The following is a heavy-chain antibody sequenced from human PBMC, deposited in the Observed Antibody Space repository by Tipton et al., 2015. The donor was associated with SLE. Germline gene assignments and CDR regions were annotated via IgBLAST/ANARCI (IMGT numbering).Heavy chain of an antibody. CDR2: IYHSGTT. CDR3: AGLFGGSRAGDV. CDR1: GGSISSDSYY. J-gene: IGHJ2*01. V-gene: IGHV4-39*07. Sequence: TLSLTCTVSGGSISSDSYYWGWIRQPPGKGLEWIGYIYHSGTTYYNPSLKSRVTISVDTSKNQVSLKLSSVTAADTAVYYCAGLFGGSRAGDVWGRGILVAVSS. D-gene: IGHD2-15*01.